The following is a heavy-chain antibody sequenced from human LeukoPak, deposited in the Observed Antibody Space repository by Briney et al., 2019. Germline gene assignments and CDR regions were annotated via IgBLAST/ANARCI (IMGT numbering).Heavy chain of an antibody. J-gene: IGHJ4*02. CDR2: INSDGSST. V-gene: IGHV3-74*01. CDR3: ARGEDSGSYLVY. Sequence: QTGGSLRLSCAASGFTFSSYWMHWVRQAPGKGLVWVSRINSDGSSTSYADSVKGRSTISRDNAKNTLYLQMNSLRAEDTAVYYCARGEDSGSYLVYWGQGTLVTVSS. CDR1: GFTFSSYW. D-gene: IGHD1-26*01.